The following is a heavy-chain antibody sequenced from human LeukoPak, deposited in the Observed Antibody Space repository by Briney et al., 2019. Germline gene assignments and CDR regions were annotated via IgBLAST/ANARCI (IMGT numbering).Heavy chain of an antibody. CDR2: IKQDGSEK. CDR3: ARVGSSGWYRGAFDI. V-gene: IGHV3-7*01. D-gene: IGHD6-19*01. CDR1: GFTFSSYW. Sequence: GGSLRLSCAASGFTFSSYWMSWVRQAPGKGLEWVANIKQDGSEKYYVDSVKGRFTISRDNAKNSLYLQMNSLRAEDTAVCYCARVGSSGWYRGAFDIWGQGTMVTVSS. J-gene: IGHJ3*02.